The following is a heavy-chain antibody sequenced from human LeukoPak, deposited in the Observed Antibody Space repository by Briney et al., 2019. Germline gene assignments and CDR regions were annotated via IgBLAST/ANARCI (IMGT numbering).Heavy chain of an antibody. CDR3: ARTSSSGWPLYYYYGMGV. V-gene: IGHV4-59*08. Sequence: SETLSLTCTVSGGSISSYYWSWIRQPPGKGLEWIGYIYYSGSTNYNPSLKSRVTISVDTSKNQFSLKLSSVTAADTAVYYCARTSSSGWPLYYYYGMGVWGQGTTVTVSS. D-gene: IGHD6-19*01. J-gene: IGHJ6*02. CDR2: IYYSGST. CDR1: GGSISSYY.